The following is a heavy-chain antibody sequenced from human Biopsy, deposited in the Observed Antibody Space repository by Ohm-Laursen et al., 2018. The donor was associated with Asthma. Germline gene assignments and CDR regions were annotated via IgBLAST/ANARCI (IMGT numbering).Heavy chain of an antibody. V-gene: IGHV1-3*04. J-gene: IGHJ3*01. CDR1: GYNFISFA. CDR3: ARTYYDFLTGQVKDVFGV. D-gene: IGHD3-9*01. Sequence: GASVKVSCKASGYNFISFAIHWVRQPPGQRLEWMGWVNTGNGDTKYSQKFQGRVTITRDTSASTAYMELRSLRSEDTATYYCARTYYDFLTGQVKDVFGVWGQGTMVTVSS. CDR2: VNTGNGDT.